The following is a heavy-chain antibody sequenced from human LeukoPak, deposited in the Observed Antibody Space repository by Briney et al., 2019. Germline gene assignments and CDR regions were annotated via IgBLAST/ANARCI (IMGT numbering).Heavy chain of an antibody. V-gene: IGHV3-23*01. J-gene: IGHJ6*02. CDR3: AKSMTYYYDSSGYYWENYYGMDV. D-gene: IGHD3-22*01. Sequence: PGGSLRLSCAASGLTFSSYAMSWVRQAPGKGLEWVSAISGSGGSTYYADSVKGRFTISRDNSKNTLYLQMNSLRAEVTAVYYCAKSMTYYYDSSGYYWENYYGMDVWGPGTTVTVSS. CDR1: GLTFSSYA. CDR2: ISGSGGST.